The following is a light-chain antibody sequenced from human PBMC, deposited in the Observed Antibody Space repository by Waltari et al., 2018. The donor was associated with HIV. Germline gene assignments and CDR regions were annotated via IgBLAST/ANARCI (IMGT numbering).Light chain of an antibody. J-gene: IGKJ4*01. CDR2: GAS. CDR1: PTINRSF. V-gene: IGKV3-20*01. Sequence: EIVLTQSPGTLSLSPGERATLTCRASPTINRSFLAWYQQKPGQAPRLLVSGASSRASGVSDRFSGSGSGTDFTLTISRLEPEDFAVYYCQQYGGSPLTFGGGTKVEI. CDR3: QQYGGSPLT.